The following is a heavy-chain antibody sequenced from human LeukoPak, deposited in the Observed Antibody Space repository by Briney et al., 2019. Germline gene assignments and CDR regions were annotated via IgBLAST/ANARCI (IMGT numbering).Heavy chain of an antibody. CDR3: ASSPYYGDQYYFDY. D-gene: IGHD4-17*01. Sequence: SETLSLTCTVSGGSISSYYWSWIRQPPGKGLEWIGYIYYSGSTNYNPSLKSRVTISVDTSKNQFSLKLSSVTAADTAVYYCASSPYYGDQYYFDYWGQGTLVTVSS. CDR2: IYYSGST. CDR1: GGSISSYY. J-gene: IGHJ4*02. V-gene: IGHV4-59*08.